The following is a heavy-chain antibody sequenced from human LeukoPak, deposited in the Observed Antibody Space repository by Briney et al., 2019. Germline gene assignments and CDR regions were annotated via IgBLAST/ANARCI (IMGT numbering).Heavy chain of an antibody. CDR3: ARAPREGFSGSYHDY. CDR2: ISSNGDNT. J-gene: IGHJ4*02. Sequence: GGSLRLSCAASGFTFSSYAMHWVRQAPGKGLEYVSAISSNGDNTYYANSVKGRFTISRDNSRNTLYLQMASLRGEDTAVYYCARAPREGFSGSYHDYWGQGTLVTVSS. D-gene: IGHD1-26*01. V-gene: IGHV3-64*01. CDR1: GFTFSSYA.